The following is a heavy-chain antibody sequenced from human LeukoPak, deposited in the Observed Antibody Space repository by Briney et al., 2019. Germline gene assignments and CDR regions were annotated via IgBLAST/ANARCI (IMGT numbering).Heavy chain of an antibody. Sequence: ASVKVSCKASGDTFSSYAISWVRQAPGQGLEWMGRIIPIFGIANYAQKFQGRVTITADKSTSTAYMELSSLRSEDTAVYYCARTSSGWYEGNHLGYWGQGTLVTVSS. CDR3: ARTSSGWYEGNHLGY. V-gene: IGHV1-69*04. J-gene: IGHJ4*02. D-gene: IGHD6-19*01. CDR1: GDTFSSYA. CDR2: IIPIFGIA.